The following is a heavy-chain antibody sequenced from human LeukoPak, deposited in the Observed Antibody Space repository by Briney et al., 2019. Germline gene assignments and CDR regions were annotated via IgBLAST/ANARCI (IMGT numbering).Heavy chain of an antibody. J-gene: IGHJ4*02. CDR1: AYSFSTYW. Sequence: GESLKISCKGSAYSFSTYWIGWVRQMPGKGLECMGIIYPGDSDTRYSPSFEGQVTISADKSISTAYLQWSSLKASDTAMYYCAIRYSGSYNDYWGQGTLVTVSS. V-gene: IGHV5-51*01. D-gene: IGHD1-26*01. CDR3: AIRYSGSYNDY. CDR2: IYPGDSDT.